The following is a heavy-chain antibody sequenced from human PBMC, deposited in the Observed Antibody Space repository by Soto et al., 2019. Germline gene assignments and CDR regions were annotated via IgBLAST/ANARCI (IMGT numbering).Heavy chain of an antibody. J-gene: IGHJ6*02. Sequence: QAQLVQSGAEVKKPGSSVRLSCSTSGGSFSSYTLSWVRQAPGQGLEWMGRIIPVLTITDYAQKFRGRITITAGKSSNTAYMELTSLGPDDTAVYYCARRRYCGADCYKNYYFGMDVWGQGTTGTVSS. D-gene: IGHD2-21*02. CDR1: GGSFSSYT. CDR2: IIPVLTIT. CDR3: ARRRYCGADCYKNYYFGMDV. V-gene: IGHV1-69*02.